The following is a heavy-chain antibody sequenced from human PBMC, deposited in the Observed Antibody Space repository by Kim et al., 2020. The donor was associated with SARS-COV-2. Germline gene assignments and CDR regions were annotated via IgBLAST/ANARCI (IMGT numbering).Heavy chain of an antibody. Sequence: SETLSLTCTVSGGSISYYYWTWIRQPPGKGLEWIGNIYYSGSTNYNPSLKSRVTISVDTSKNQFSLKLSSVTAADTAVYYCARHGRGSSPPASWGQGTLVTVSS. CDR3: ARHGRGSSPPAS. CDR2: IYYSGST. CDR1: GGSISYYY. V-gene: IGHV4-59*08. J-gene: IGHJ5*02. D-gene: IGHD2-2*01.